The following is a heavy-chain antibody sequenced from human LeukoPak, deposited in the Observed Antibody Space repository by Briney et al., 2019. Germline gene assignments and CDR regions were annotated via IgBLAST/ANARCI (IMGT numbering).Heavy chain of an antibody. CDR2: IYYSGST. CDR1: GGSISSYY. Sequence: NPSETLSLTCTVSGGSISSYYWSWIRQPPGKELEWIGYIYYSGSTNYNPSLKSRVTISVDTSKNQFSLKLSSVTAADTAVYYCGRTNYYYGMDVWGQGTTVTVSS. V-gene: IGHV4-59*08. J-gene: IGHJ6*02. CDR3: GRTNYYYGMDV.